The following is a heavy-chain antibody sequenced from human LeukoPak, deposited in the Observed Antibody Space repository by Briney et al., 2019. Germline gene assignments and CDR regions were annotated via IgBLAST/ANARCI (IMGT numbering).Heavy chain of an antibody. J-gene: IGHJ4*02. D-gene: IGHD3-3*01. Sequence: GGSLRLSCAASGFTFSSYGMHWVRQAPGKGLEWVAFIRYDGSNKYYADSVKGRFTISRDNSKNTLYLQMNSLRAEDTAVYYCAKERSWSGYCEVDYWGQGTLVTVSS. V-gene: IGHV3-30*02. CDR1: GFTFSSYG. CDR2: IRYDGSNK. CDR3: AKERSWSGYCEVDY.